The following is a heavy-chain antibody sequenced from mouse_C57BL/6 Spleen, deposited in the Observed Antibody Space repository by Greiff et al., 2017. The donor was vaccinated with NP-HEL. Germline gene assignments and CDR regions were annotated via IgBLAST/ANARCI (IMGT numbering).Heavy chain of an antibody. J-gene: IGHJ2*01. CDR3: ARVYDYSSYFDY. D-gene: IGHD2-4*01. V-gene: IGHV5-16*01. CDR2: INYDGSST. Sequence: EVQRVESEGGLVQPGSSMKLSCTASGFTFSDYYMAWVRQVPEKGLEWVANINYDGSSTYYLDSLKSRFIISRDNAKNILYLQMSSLKSEDTATYYCARVYDYSSYFDYWGQGTTLTVSS. CDR1: GFTFSDYY.